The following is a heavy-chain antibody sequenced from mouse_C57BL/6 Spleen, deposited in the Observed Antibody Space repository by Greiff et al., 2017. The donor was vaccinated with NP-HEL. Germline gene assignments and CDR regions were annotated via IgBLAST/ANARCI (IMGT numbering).Heavy chain of an antibody. J-gene: IGHJ2*01. D-gene: IGHD1-1*01. Sequence: VQLQQSGAELMKPGASVKLSCKATGYTFTGYWIEWVKQRPGQGLEWIGEILPGSGSTNYNEKFKGKATFTADTSSNTAYMQLSSLTTEDSAIYYCARGGTAVVGEDYFDYWGQGTTLTVSS. CDR2: ILPGSGST. V-gene: IGHV1-9*01. CDR1: GYTFTGYW. CDR3: ARGGTAVVGEDYFDY.